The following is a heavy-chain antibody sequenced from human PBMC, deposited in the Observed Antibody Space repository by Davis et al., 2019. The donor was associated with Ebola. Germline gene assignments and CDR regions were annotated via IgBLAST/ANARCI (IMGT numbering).Heavy chain of an antibody. D-gene: IGHD3-22*01. CDR1: GYSFTSYW. CDR3: AGSGYFYYGMDV. Sequence: GESLKISCKGSGYSFTSYWISWVRQMPGKGLEWTGRIDPSDSYTNYSPSFQGHVTISADKSISTAYLQWSSLKASDTAMYYCAGSGYFYYGMDVWGQGTTVTVSS. V-gene: IGHV5-10-1*01. J-gene: IGHJ6*02. CDR2: IDPSDSYT.